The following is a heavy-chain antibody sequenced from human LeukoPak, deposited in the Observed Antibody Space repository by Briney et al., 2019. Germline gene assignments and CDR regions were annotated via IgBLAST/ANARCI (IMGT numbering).Heavy chain of an antibody. V-gene: IGHV4-59*08. CDR1: GFTFSSYA. CDR3: ARQKWEQQGRDYYFNGLDV. D-gene: IGHD1/OR15-1a*01. CDR2: IFYSGST. J-gene: IGHJ6*02. Sequence: GSLRLSCAASGFTFSSYAMSWIRQPPGKGLEWIGYIFYSGSTNYNPSLRSRVTISLDTSKNQFSLKLSSVTAADTAVYYCARQKWEQQGRDYYFNGLDVWGPGTTVIVSS.